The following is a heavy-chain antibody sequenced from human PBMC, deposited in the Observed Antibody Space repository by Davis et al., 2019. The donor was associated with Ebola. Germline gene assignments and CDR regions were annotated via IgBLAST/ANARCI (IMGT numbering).Heavy chain of an antibody. J-gene: IGHJ6*02. Sequence: GESLKISCKGSGYSFSSYWVVWVRQMSGKGLEWMGIIYPGDSDTRYSPSFQGQVTISADKSISTAYLQFSSLKASDTAMYFCARVYCSGGSCYPDYGMDVWGPGTTVAVSS. D-gene: IGHD2-15*01. CDR1: GYSFSSYW. CDR2: IYPGDSDT. CDR3: ARVYCSGGSCYPDYGMDV. V-gene: IGHV5-51*01.